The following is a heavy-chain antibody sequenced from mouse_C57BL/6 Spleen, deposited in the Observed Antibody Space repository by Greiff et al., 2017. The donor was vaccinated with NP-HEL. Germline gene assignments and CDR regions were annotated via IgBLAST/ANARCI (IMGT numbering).Heavy chain of an antibody. CDR2: ISSGGSYT. Sequence: EVQGVESGGDLVKPGGSLKLSCAASGFTFSSYGMSWVRQTPDKRLEWVATISSGGSYTYYPDSVKGRFTISRDNAKNTLYLQMSSLKSEDTAMYYCANEAYWGQGTLVTVSA. J-gene: IGHJ3*01. CDR1: GFTFSSYG. CDR3: ANEAY. V-gene: IGHV5-6*01.